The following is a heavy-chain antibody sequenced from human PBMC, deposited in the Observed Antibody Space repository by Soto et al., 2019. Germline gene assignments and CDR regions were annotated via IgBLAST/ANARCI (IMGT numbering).Heavy chain of an antibody. V-gene: IGHV4-59*02. CDR3: AKDPGYCTNGVCPIFDF. Sequence: SETLSLTCIVSGDSVTNYFWSWMRQPPGKGMEWIGHMYHGGRTNYTPSLKSRVTMSLDSSKNQFSLNLSSVTAADTAVYFCAKDPGYCTNGVCPIFDFWG. CDR2: MYHGGRT. CDR1: GDSVTNYF. J-gene: IGHJ4*01. D-gene: IGHD2-8*01.